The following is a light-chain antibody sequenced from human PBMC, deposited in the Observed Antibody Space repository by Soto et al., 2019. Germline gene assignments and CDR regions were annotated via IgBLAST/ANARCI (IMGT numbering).Light chain of an antibody. J-gene: IGLJ1*01. V-gene: IGLV2-14*01. Sequence: QAVLTQPVSVSGSPGQSITISCTGTSNDVGSYNYVSWYQHHPGKAPRLMIYASSNRPSGVSHRFSGSRSGNTASLTISGLQAEDEADYYCSSYTSGSTLYVFGTGTKLTVL. CDR2: ASS. CDR1: SNDVGSYNY. CDR3: SSYTSGSTLYV.